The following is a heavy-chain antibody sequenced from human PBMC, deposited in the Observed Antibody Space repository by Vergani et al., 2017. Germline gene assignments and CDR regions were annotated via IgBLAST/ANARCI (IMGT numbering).Heavy chain of an antibody. D-gene: IGHD6-19*01. J-gene: IGHJ4*02. Sequence: QVQLVQSGAEVKKPGASVKVSCKASGYTFTSYYMHWVRQAPGQGLEWMGIINPSGGSTSYAQKFQGRVTMTRDTSTSTVYMELSSLRSEDTAVHYCATVAVSSGTFDYWGQGTLVTVSS. CDR2: INPSGGST. CDR3: ATVAVSSGTFDY. CDR1: GYTFTSYY. V-gene: IGHV1-46*01.